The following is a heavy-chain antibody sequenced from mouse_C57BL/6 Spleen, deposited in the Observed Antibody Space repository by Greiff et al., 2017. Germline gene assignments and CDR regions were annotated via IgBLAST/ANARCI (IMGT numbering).Heavy chain of an antibody. CDR1: GYTFTSYW. Sequence: QVHVKQPGAELVKPGASVKLSCKASGYTFTSYWMQWVKQRPGQGLEWIGEIDPSDSYTNYNQKFKGKATLTVDTSSSTAYMQLSSLTSEDSAVYYCARRIGLYAMDYWGQGTSVTVSS. V-gene: IGHV1-50*01. CDR2: IDPSDSYT. CDR3: ARRIGLYAMDY. J-gene: IGHJ4*01. D-gene: IGHD3-1*01.